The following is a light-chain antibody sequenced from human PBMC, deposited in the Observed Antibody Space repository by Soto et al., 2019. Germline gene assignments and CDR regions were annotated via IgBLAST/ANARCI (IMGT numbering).Light chain of an antibody. CDR2: RAS. V-gene: IGKV3-20*01. Sequence: DILLTQSPGSLSLSTGERATISCRASQSVSTNYLNWYQHRPGQAPRLLIYRASIRDTGIPDRFSGSGSGTDFTLTISRLEPEDFAVYYCQQYGSSPLTFGGGTKVDIK. CDR1: QSVSTNY. CDR3: QQYGSSPLT. J-gene: IGKJ4*01.